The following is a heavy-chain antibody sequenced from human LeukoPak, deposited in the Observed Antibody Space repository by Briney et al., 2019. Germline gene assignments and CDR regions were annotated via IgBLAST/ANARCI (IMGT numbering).Heavy chain of an antibody. J-gene: IGHJ3*02. Sequence: GGSLGLSCAASGFTFSSYWMHWVRQVPGKGLVWVSRINSDGSSTSYADSVKGRFTISRDNAKNTLYVQMNSLRAEDTAVYYCSTGSGHAFDIWGRGTMVTVSS. D-gene: IGHD3-10*01. V-gene: IGHV3-74*01. CDR2: INSDGSST. CDR1: GFTFSSYW. CDR3: STGSGHAFDI.